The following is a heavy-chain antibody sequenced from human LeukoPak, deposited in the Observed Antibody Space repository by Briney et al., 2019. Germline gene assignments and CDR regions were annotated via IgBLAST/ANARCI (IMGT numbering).Heavy chain of an antibody. J-gene: IGHJ6*03. CDR1: GYTFTGYY. CDR3: SRDFGEPTGYYMDV. CDR2: INPNSGDT. Sequence: GASVKVSCKASGYTFTGYYMRWVRQAPGQGLEWMGWINPNSGDTNYAQKFQGRVTMTRDTSISTAYMELSSLRSDDTAVYYCSRDFGEPTGYYMDVWGKGTTVTVSS. V-gene: IGHV1-2*02. D-gene: IGHD3-3*01.